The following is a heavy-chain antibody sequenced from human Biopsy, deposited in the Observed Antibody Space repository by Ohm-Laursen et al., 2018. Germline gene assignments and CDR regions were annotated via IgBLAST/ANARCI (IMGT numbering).Heavy chain of an antibody. J-gene: IGHJ4*02. D-gene: IGHD3-22*01. Sequence: SVKVSCKTSGYTFTNYNVNWVRQATGQGLEWMGWMNPNSGNTGYAQKFQGRVTVTRNTSISTAYMELSSLTSVDTAVYYCARDFNYDGGGSFNFDYWGQGTLVTVSS. CDR1: GYTFTNYN. V-gene: IGHV1-8*01. CDR3: ARDFNYDGGGSFNFDY. CDR2: MNPNSGNT.